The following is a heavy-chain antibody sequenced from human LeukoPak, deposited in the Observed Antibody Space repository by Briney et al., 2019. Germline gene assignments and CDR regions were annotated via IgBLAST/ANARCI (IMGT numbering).Heavy chain of an antibody. D-gene: IGHD6-19*01. CDR3: ARDWGGQWLETYNWFDP. Sequence: ASVKVSCKASGYTFTSYGISWVRQAPGQGLEWMGWINPNGGGTNYAQKFQGRVTMTRDTSISTAYMELSRLRSDDTAVYYCARDWGGQWLETYNWFDPWGQGTLVTVSS. CDR1: GYTFTSYG. J-gene: IGHJ5*02. CDR2: INPNGGGT. V-gene: IGHV1-2*02.